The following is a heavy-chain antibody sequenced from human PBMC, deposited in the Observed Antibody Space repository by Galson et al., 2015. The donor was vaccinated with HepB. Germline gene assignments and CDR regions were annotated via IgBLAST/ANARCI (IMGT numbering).Heavy chain of an antibody. CDR1: GLIFSNSV. Sequence: SLRLSCAASGLIFSNSVMHWVRQAPGKGLEWVALISAGDGRNTNYADSVRGRFTISRDNSKNKLFLGMNSLRAEDTAVYYCAREGFSSGHAGIFDRWGQGTLVTVSS. CDR3: AREGFSSGHAGIFDR. J-gene: IGHJ4*02. V-gene: IGHV3-30*04. D-gene: IGHD3-22*01. CDR2: ISAGDGRNT.